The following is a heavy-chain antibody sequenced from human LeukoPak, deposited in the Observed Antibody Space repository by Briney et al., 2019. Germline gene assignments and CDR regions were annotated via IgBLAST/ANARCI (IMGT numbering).Heavy chain of an antibody. J-gene: IGHJ3*02. CDR3: ARDPHTYIWFGELSYIGGDAFDI. V-gene: IGHV1-18*01. CDR1: GYTFTSYG. D-gene: IGHD3-10*01. CDR2: ISAYNGNT. Sequence: GASVKVSCKASGYTFTSYGISWVRQAPGQGLEWMGWISAYNGNTNYAQKLQGRVTMTTDTSTSTAYMELRSLRSDDTAVYYCARDPHTYIWFGELSYIGGDAFDIWGQGTMVTVSS.